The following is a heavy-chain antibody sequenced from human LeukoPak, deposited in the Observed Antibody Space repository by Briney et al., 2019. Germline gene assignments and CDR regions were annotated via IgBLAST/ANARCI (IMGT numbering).Heavy chain of an antibody. CDR1: GGSISSSSYY. Sequence: SETLSLTCTVSGGSISSSSYYWGWIRQPPGKGLEWIGTIYYSGSTYYNPSLKSRVTISVDTSKNQFSLKLSSVTAADTAVYYCARSAAGTNYYYYYHMDVWGKGTTVTVSS. J-gene: IGHJ6*03. D-gene: IGHD6-13*01. V-gene: IGHV4-39*01. CDR2: IYYSGST. CDR3: ARSAAGTNYYYYYHMDV.